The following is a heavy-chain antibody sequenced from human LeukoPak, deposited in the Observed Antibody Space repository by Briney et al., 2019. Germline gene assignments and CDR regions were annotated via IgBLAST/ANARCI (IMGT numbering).Heavy chain of an antibody. CDR2: ISYDGSNK. D-gene: IGHD4-17*01. J-gene: IGHJ4*02. CDR1: GFTFSSHA. CDR3: AKETGDYPIDY. V-gene: IGHV3-30*18. Sequence: GGSLRLSCAASGFTFSSHAMSWVRQAPGKGLEWVAVISYDGSNKYYADSVKGRFTISRDNSKNTLYLQMNSLRAEDTAVYYCAKETGDYPIDYWGQGTLVTVSS.